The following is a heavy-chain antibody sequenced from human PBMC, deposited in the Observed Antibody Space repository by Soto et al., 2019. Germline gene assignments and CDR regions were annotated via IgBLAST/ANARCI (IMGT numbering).Heavy chain of an antibody. Sequence: GGSLRLSXAASGFTFSSYEMNWVRQAPGKGLEWVSYISSSGSTIYYADSVKGRFTISRDNAKNSLYLQMNSLRAEDTAVYYCARVGRDFITMVRGVDFDYWGQGTLVTVSS. CDR3: ARVGRDFITMVRGVDFDY. J-gene: IGHJ4*02. V-gene: IGHV3-48*03. CDR1: GFTFSSYE. D-gene: IGHD3-10*01. CDR2: ISSSGSTI.